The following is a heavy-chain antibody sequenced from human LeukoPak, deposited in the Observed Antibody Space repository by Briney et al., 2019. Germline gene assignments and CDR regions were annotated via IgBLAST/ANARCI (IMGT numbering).Heavy chain of an antibody. CDR1: GGTFSSYA. CDR2: ISAYNGNT. CDR3: ARAYDYYGSGGLDY. D-gene: IGHD3-10*01. Sequence: ASVKVSCKASGGTFSSYAISWVRQAPGQGLEWMGWISAYNGNTNYAQKLQGRVTMTTDTSTSTAYMELRSLRSDDTAVYYCARAYDYYGSGGLDYWGQGTLVTVSS. V-gene: IGHV1-18*01. J-gene: IGHJ4*02.